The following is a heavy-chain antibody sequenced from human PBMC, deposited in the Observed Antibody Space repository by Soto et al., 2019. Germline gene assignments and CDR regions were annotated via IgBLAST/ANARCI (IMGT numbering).Heavy chain of an antibody. D-gene: IGHD2-15*01. J-gene: IGHJ4*02. CDR2: ISGSGGST. Sequence: GGSLRLSCAASGFTFSSYAMSWVRQAPGKGLEWVSAISGSGGSTYYADSVKGRFTISRDNSKNTLYLQMNSLRAEDTAVYYCATSRVSVYCSGGSCGYWGQGTLVTVSS. V-gene: IGHV3-23*01. CDR3: ATSRVSVYCSGGSCGY. CDR1: GFTFSSYA.